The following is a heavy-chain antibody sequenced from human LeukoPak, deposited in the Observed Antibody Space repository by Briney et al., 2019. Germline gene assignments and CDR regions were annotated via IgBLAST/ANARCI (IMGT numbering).Heavy chain of an antibody. J-gene: IGHJ4*02. V-gene: IGHV3-21*01. CDR3: ARGSRGNTRVRGVIGYYFDY. Sequence: GGSLRLSCAASGFTFSSYSMNWVRQAPGKGLEWVSSISSSSSYIYYADSVKGRFTISRDNAKNSLYLQMNSLRAEDTAVYYCARGSRGNTRVRGVIGYYFDYWGQGTLVTVSS. D-gene: IGHD3-10*01. CDR2: ISSSSSYI. CDR1: GFTFSSYS.